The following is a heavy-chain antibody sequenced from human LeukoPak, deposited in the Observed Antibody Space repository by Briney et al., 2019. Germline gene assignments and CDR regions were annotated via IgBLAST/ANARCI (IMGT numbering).Heavy chain of an antibody. Sequence: SETLSLTCTVSGGSISSYYWSWIRQPPGKGLEWIGYIYYSGSTNYNPSLKSRVTISVDTSKNQFSLKLSSVTAADTAVYYCAREIYGSSFMDVWGKGTTVTISS. CDR1: GGSISSYY. CDR3: AREIYGSSFMDV. V-gene: IGHV4-59*01. J-gene: IGHJ6*03. D-gene: IGHD3-10*01. CDR2: IYYSGST.